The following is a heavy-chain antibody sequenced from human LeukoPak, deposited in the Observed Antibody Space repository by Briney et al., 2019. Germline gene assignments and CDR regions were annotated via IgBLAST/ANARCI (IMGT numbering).Heavy chain of an antibody. V-gene: IGHV3-30*02. CDR3: AKTGIGRDLLGGASDYFDY. CDR1: GFTFSSYG. D-gene: IGHD1-26*01. Sequence: PGGSLRLSCAASGFTFSSYGMHWVRQAPGKGLEWVAFIRYDGSNKYYADSVKGRFTISRDNSKNTMYLQMNSLRAEDTAVYYCAKTGIGRDLLGGASDYFDYWGQGTLVTVSS. J-gene: IGHJ4*02. CDR2: IRYDGSNK.